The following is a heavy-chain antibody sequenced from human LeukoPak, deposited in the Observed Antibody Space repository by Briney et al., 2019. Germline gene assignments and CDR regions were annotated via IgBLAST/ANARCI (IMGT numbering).Heavy chain of an antibody. D-gene: IGHD3-22*01. Sequence: PGGSLRLACAASGFTFSSYEMNWVRQAPGKGLEWVSYISSSGSTIYYADSVKGRFTISRDNAKNSLYLQMNSLRAEDTAVYYYARDDYDSSGYTYYYYYYMDVWGKGTTVTVSS. V-gene: IGHV3-48*03. J-gene: IGHJ6*03. CDR1: GFTFSSYE. CDR3: ARDDYDSSGYTYYYYYYMDV. CDR2: ISSSGSTI.